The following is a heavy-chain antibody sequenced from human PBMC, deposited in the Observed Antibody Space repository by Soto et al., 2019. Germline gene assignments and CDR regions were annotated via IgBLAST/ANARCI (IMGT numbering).Heavy chain of an antibody. V-gene: IGHV3-21*01. D-gene: IGHD5-12*01. J-gene: IGHJ4*02. CDR3: ARSVLDIVATHADY. CDR1: GFTFSSYS. CDR2: ISSSSSYI. Sequence: EGSLRLSCAASGFTFSSYSMNWVRQAPGKGLEWVSSISSSSSYIYYADSVKGRFTISRDNAKNSLYLQMNSLRAEDTAVYYCARSVLDIVATHADYWGQGTLVTVSS.